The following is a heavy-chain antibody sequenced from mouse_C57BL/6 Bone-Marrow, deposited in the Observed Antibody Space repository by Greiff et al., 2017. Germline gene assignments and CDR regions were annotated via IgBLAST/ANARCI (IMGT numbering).Heavy chain of an antibody. D-gene: IGHD1-1*02. J-gene: IGHJ1*03. CDR2: ISYSGST. CDR3: GRRKNYVYWYFDV. Sequence: EVKLMESGPGLAKPSQTLSLTCSVTGYSITSDYWNWIRKFPGNKLEYMGYISYSGSTYYNPSLKSRISITRDTSKNQYYLQLNSVTTEDTATYYCGRRKNYVYWYFDVWGTGTTVTVSS. CDR1: GYSITSDY. V-gene: IGHV3-8*01.